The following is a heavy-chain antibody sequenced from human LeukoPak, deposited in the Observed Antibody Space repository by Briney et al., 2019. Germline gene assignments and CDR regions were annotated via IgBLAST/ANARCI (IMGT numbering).Heavy chain of an antibody. CDR1: GFTFISYA. Sequence: GGSLRLSCAASGFTFISYAIHWVRQAPGKGLEWVAVISFHGTDSFYADSVKGRFTISRDNSKNTLYLQMSSLRADDTAVYYCARDPSSGWYLKGWFDPWGQGTLVTVSS. V-gene: IGHV3-30*04. D-gene: IGHD6-19*01. J-gene: IGHJ5*02. CDR2: ISFHGTDS. CDR3: ARDPSSGWYLKGWFDP.